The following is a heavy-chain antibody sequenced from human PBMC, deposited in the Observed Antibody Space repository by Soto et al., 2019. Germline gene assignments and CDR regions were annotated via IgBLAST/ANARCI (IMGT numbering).Heavy chain of an antibody. J-gene: IGHJ6*02. CDR2: ISYDGSNK. Sequence: QVQLVESGGGVVQPGRSLRLSCAASGFTFSSYGMHWVRQAPGKGLEWVAVISYDGSNKYYADSVKGRFTISRDNSKNTLYTQMKSLRAEETAVYYCAKDRNYCSSTSCSNYYYYGMDVWGQGTTVTVSS. D-gene: IGHD2-2*01. V-gene: IGHV3-30*18. CDR3: AKDRNYCSSTSCSNYYYYGMDV. CDR1: GFTFSSYG.